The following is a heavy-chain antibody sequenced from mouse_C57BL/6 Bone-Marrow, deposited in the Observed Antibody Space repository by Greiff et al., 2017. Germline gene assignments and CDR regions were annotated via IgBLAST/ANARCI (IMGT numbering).Heavy chain of an antibody. D-gene: IGHD4-1*01. CDR2: INPNNGGT. CDR1: GYTFTDYN. V-gene: IGHV1-18*01. Sequence: EVQVVESGPELVKPGASVKIPCKASGYTFTDYNMDWVKQSHGKSLEWIGDINPNNGGTIYNQKFKGKATLTVDKSSSTAYMELRSLTSEDTAVYYCARVGLGRGYFDYWGQGTTLTVSS. CDR3: ARVGLGRGYFDY. J-gene: IGHJ2*01.